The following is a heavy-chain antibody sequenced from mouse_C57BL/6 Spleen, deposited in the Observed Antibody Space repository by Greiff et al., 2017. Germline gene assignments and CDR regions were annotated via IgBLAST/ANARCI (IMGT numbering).Heavy chain of an antibody. CDR3: AIGGCWVSVDY. J-gene: IGHJ2*01. CDR1: GYTFTSYW. D-gene: IGHD4-1*01. CDR2: INPSNGGT. V-gene: IGHV1-53*01. Sequence: QVQLQQPGTELVKPGASVKLSCKASGYTFTSYWMHWVKQRPGQGLEWIGNINPSNGGTNYNEKFKSNATLTVDKSSSAAYMQLSSLTSEDSSVYYCAIGGCWVSVDYWRQSTTLTVSS.